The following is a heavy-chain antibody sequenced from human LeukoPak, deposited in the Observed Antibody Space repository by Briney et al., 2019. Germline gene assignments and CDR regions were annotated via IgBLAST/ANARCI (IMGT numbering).Heavy chain of an antibody. CDR2: THDSGNS. D-gene: IGHD6-13*01. Sequence: SETLSLTCTVSGGSITNNYWAWIRQPPGKRLEWIGYTHDSGNSNYNPSLRSRVTISIDTSKNQFSLKLTSVTAADTAVYYCARDRSAAPADYWGQGTLVTVSS. CDR3: ARDRSAAPADY. V-gene: IGHV4-59*13. CDR1: GGSITNNY. J-gene: IGHJ4*02.